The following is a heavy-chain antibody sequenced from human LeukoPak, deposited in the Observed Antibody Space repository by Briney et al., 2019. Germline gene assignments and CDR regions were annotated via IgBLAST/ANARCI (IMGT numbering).Heavy chain of an antibody. CDR1: GFTFSNAW. D-gene: IGHD6-13*01. V-gene: IGHV3-15*07. J-gene: IGHJ4*02. Sequence: GGSLRLSCAASGFTFSNAWMNWVRQAPGKGLEWVGRIKSKTDGGTTDYAAPVKGRFTISRDDSKNTLYLQMNSLRTEDTAVYYCTTESIAAAGTLDYWGQGTLVTVSS. CDR2: IKSKTDGGTT. CDR3: TTESIAAAGTLDY.